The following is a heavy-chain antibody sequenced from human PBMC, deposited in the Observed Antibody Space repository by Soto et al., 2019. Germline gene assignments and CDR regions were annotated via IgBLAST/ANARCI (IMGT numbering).Heavy chain of an antibody. CDR2: VIPIFGKA. Sequence: QVQLVQSGAEVKKPGSSVKVSCTASGGSFTSYAIAWVRQAPGQGLEWMGGVIPIFGKATYAQKFQGRVTITADEPSRTAYLELSGLRSDDTAVYYCARVVGATLGYYFYHWGQGTPVNVSS. V-gene: IGHV1-69*01. J-gene: IGHJ4*02. D-gene: IGHD1-26*01. CDR3: ARVVGATLGYYFYH. CDR1: GGSFTSYA.